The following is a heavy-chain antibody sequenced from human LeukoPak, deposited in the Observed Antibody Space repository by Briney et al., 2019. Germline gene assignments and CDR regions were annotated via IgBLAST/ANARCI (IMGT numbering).Heavy chain of an antibody. J-gene: IGHJ4*02. CDR2: IKPNSGVT. CDR1: GYTFATYF. Sequence: ASVKVSCKTSGYTFATYFMHWVRQAPGQGLEWMGYIKPNSGVTNYAQKFRGRVTMTWDTSISTAYIELSGLTSDDTAIYYCARPTYCGSNCYFNFDYWGQGTLVTVSS. D-gene: IGHD2-21*02. V-gene: IGHV1-2*02. CDR3: ARPTYCGSNCYFNFDY.